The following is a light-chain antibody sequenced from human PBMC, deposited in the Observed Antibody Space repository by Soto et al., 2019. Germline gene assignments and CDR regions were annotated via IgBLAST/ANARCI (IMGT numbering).Light chain of an antibody. CDR1: SSNIGAGYD. CDR2: GNS. Sequence: QSVLTQPPSVSGAPGQRVTISCTGSSSNIGAGYDVHWYQQLPGTAPKLLIYGNSNRPSGVPDRFSGSKSATSASLAITGRQAEDEAEYYCQSYDSSLSGYVFGAGTKVTDL. J-gene: IGLJ1*01. V-gene: IGLV1-40*01. CDR3: QSYDSSLSGYV.